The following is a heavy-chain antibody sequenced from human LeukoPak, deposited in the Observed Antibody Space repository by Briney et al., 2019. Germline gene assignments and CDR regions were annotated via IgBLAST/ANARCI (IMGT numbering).Heavy chain of an antibody. V-gene: IGHV3-23*01. J-gene: IGHJ6*02. CDR3: AKEGDCSSTSCYLNYYYYYGMDV. CDR1: GFTFSSYA. D-gene: IGHD2-2*01. CDR2: ISGNGGST. Sequence: GGSLRLSCAASGFTFSSYAMSWVRQAPGKGLEWVSAISGNGGSTYYADSVKGRFTISRDNSKNTLYLQMNSLRAEDTAVYYCAKEGDCSSTSCYLNYYYYYGMDVWGQGTTVTVSS.